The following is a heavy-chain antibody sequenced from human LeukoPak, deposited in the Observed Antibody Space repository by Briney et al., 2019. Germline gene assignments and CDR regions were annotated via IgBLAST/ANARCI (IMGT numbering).Heavy chain of an antibody. CDR2: INPNSGGT. CDR3: ARERKLVGATVYYFDY. CDR1: GYTFTGYY. V-gene: IGHV1-2*02. Sequence: ASVKVSCKASGYTFTGYYMHWVRQAPGQGLEWMGWINPNSGGTNYAQKFQRRVTMTRDTSISTAYMELSRLRSDDTAVYYCARERKLVGATVYYFDYWGQGTLVTVSS. J-gene: IGHJ4*02. D-gene: IGHD1-26*01.